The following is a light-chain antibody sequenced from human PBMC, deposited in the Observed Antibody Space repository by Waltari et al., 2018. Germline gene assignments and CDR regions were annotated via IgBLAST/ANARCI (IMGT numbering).Light chain of an antibody. CDR2: YDS. CDR3: QVWESYGDHLVV. Sequence: SYVLTQPPSVSVAPGKTARITCGGSNIGSKNVNWYQQKPGQAPVLVIYYDSDRPSGIPERFSGSNSGNTATLTISRVEAGDDADYYCQVWESYGDHLVVFGGGTNLTVV. CDR1: NIGSKN. V-gene: IGLV3-21*01. J-gene: IGLJ2*01.